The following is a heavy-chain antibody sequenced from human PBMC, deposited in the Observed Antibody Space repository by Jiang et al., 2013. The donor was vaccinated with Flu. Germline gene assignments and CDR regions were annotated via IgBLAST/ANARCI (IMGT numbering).Heavy chain of an antibody. Sequence: SQTLSLTCAISGDSVSSNSAAWNWIRQSPSRGLEWLGRTYYRSKWYNDYAVSVKSRISINPDTSRDHFSLQLSSVTPDDTAVYYCAREGNSGPGFYDVFDIWGQGTVVTVSS. CDR2: TYYRSKWYN. CDR3: AREGNSGPGFYDVFDI. D-gene: IGHD2/OR15-2a*01. J-gene: IGHJ3*02. CDR1: GDSVSSNSAA. V-gene: IGHV6-1*01.